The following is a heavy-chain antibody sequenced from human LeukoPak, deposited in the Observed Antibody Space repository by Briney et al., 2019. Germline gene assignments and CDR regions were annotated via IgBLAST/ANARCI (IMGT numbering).Heavy chain of an antibody. CDR1: GFTFDDYG. CDR3: ARSDSSGWGNIESEVVY. D-gene: IGHD6-19*01. CDR2: INWNGGST. Sequence: GGSLRLSCAASGFTFDDYGMSWVRQAPGKGLEWVSGINWNGGSTGYADSVKGRFTISRDNAKNSLYLQMNSLRAEDTALYYCARSDSSGWGNIESEVVYWGQGTLVTVSS. V-gene: IGHV3-20*04. J-gene: IGHJ4*02.